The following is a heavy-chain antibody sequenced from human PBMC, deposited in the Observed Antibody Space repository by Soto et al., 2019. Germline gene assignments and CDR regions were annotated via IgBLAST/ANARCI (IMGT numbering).Heavy chain of an antibody. CDR3: TTDLYCSAGRCSLR. J-gene: IGHJ1*01. Sequence: EVQVVESGGGLVKPGGSLRLSCVVSGFTLSNAWMTWVRQAPGAGLQWVGRIKSNTDGATTDYGAPVKGRFTISRDDSKNTVFLQMNSLRTEDTAVYYCTTDLYCSAGRCSLRWGQGTLVTVSS. CDR1: GFTLSNAW. CDR2: IKSNTDGATT. V-gene: IGHV3-15*01. D-gene: IGHD2-15*01.